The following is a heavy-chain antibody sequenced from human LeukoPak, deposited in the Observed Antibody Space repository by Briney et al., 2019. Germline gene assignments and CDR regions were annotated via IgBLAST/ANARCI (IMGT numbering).Heavy chain of an antibody. D-gene: IGHD2-2*02. J-gene: IGHJ1*01. Sequence: PGGSLRLSCAASGFTFSSYAMSWVRQAPGKGLEWVSAISGSGGSTYYADSVKGRFTISRDNSKNTLYLQMNSLRAEDTAVYYCAKDYLGRIVVVPAAIFFQHWGQGTLVTVSS. CDR2: ISGSGGST. V-gene: IGHV3-23*01. CDR1: GFTFSSYA. CDR3: AKDYLGRIVVVPAAIFFQH.